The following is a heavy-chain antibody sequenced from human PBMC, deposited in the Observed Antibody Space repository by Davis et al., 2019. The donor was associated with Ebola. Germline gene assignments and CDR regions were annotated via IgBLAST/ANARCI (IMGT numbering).Heavy chain of an antibody. CDR2: ISSGSGTI. J-gene: IGHJ4*02. CDR3: ATLSDFWSGYLNS. CDR1: GFSASLYS. Sequence: GESLKISCAFSGFSASLYSMNWVRQAPGKGLEWVSYISSGSGTIHYADSVKGRFTISRDNAKNSVYLQMNTLRDEDTAVYYCATLSDFWSGYLNSWGQGTLVTVSS. D-gene: IGHD3-3*01. V-gene: IGHV3-48*02.